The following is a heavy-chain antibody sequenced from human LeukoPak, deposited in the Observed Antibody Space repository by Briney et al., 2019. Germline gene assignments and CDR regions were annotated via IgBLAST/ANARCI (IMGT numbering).Heavy chain of an antibody. V-gene: IGHV5-51*01. D-gene: IGHD1-26*01. CDR3: ARRHRTQSGSPHFDY. J-gene: IGHJ4*02. CDR2: IYPGDSDT. CDR1: GYSFTSYW. Sequence: GESLKISRKGSGYSFTSYWIGWVRQMPGKGLEWMGIIYPGDSDTRYSPSFQGQVTISADKSISTAYLQWSSLKASDTAMYYCARRHRTQSGSPHFDYWGQGTLVTVSS.